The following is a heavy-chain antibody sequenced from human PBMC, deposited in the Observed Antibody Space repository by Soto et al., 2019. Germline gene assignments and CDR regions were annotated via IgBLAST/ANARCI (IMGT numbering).Heavy chain of an antibody. J-gene: IGHJ5*02. V-gene: IGHV4-39*01. CDR2: IYYSGST. CDR1: GGSISSSSYY. D-gene: IGHD6-13*01. CDR3: ARHSGSDQSIAAAGAGYNWFDP. Sequence: QLQLQESGPGLVKPSETLSLTCTVSGGSISSSSYYWGWIRQPPGKGLEWIGSIYYSGSTYYNPSLKSRVTISVDTSKNRFSLKLSAVTAADTAVYYCARHSGSDQSIAAAGAGYNWFDPWGQGTLVTVSS.